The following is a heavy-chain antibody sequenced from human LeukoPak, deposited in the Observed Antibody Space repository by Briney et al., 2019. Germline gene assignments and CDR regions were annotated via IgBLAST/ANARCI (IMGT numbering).Heavy chain of an antibody. CDR2: INHSGST. CDR1: GGSISGYY. V-gene: IGHV4-34*01. J-gene: IGHJ3*02. D-gene: IGHD6-13*01. CDR3: ARGRAEQLAPWGAFDI. Sequence: SETLSLTCTVSGGSISGYYWSWIRQPPGKGLEWIGEINHSGSTNYNPSLKSRVTISVDTSKNQFSLKLSSVTAADTAVYYCARGRAEQLAPWGAFDIWGQGTMVTVSS.